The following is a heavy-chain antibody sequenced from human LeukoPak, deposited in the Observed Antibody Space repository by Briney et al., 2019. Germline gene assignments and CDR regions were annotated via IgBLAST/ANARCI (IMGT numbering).Heavy chain of an antibody. CDR2: IIPIFGTA. Sequence: ASVKVSCKASGGTFSSYAISWVRQAPGQGLEWMGGIIPIFGTANYAQKFQGRVTITADESTNTAYMELSSLRSEDTAVYYCARDGYDSSGYPNWFDPWGQGTLVTVSS. D-gene: IGHD3-22*01. CDR3: ARDGYDSSGYPNWFDP. J-gene: IGHJ5*02. CDR1: GGTFSSYA. V-gene: IGHV1-69*13.